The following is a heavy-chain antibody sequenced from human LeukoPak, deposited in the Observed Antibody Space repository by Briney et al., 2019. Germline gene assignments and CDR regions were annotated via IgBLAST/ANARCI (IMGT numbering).Heavy chain of an antibody. CDR1: GGSISSSSAY. J-gene: IGHJ4*02. CDR2: IYYSKNT. Sequence: TSETLSLTCTVSGGSISSSSAYWGCVRQPPGKELEWIGSIYYSKNTYYNPSLKSRVTISADTTKNQFSLTLGSVSATDTAVYYCVSPRGFSYGYFDYWGQGTLVTVSS. D-gene: IGHD5-18*01. V-gene: IGHV4-39*01. CDR3: VSPRGFSYGYFDY.